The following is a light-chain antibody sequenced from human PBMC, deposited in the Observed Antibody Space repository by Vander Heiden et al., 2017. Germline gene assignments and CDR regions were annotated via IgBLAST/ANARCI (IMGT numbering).Light chain of an antibody. V-gene: IGLV3-1*01. CDR1: KLGDKY. CDR2: QDS. Sequence: SYELTHPPSVSVSPGQTASITCSGDKLGDKYACWYQQKRGQSPVLVIYQDSKRPSGIPERFSGSNSGNTATLTISGTQAMDEADYYCQAWDSSTVVFGGGTKLTVL. J-gene: IGLJ2*01. CDR3: QAWDSSTVV.